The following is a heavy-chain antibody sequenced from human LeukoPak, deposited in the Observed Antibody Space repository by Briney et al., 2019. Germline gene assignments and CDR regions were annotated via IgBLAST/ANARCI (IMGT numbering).Heavy chain of an antibody. V-gene: IGHV1-2*02. D-gene: IGHD2-15*01. J-gene: IGHJ4*02. CDR1: GYSFTGYY. CDR3: ARDGYCSVGTCPDLDY. Sequence: ASVKVSCKASGYSFTGYYMHWVRQAPGQGLEWMGWINANSGGTQYAQKFQGRFTMTRDTSISTAYMELTRLRSDDTAVYYCARDGYCSVGTCPDLDYWGQGTPVTVSS. CDR2: INANSGGT.